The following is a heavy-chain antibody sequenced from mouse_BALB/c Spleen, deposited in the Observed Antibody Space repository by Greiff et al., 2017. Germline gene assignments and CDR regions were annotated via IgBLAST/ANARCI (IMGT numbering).Heavy chain of an antibody. V-gene: IGHV1-5*01. CDR1: GYSFTSYW. Sequence: VQLKESGTVLARPGASVKMSCKASGYSFTSYWMHWVKQRPGQGLEWIGAIYPGNSDTSYNQKFKGKAKLTAVASASTAYMELSSLTNEDSAVYYCTRSRGADYAMDYWGQGTSVTVSS. CDR2: IYPGNSDT. CDR3: TRSRGADYAMDY. J-gene: IGHJ4*01. D-gene: IGHD3-3*01.